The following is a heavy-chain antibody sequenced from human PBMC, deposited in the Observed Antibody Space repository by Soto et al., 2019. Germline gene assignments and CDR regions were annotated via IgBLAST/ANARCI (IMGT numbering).Heavy chain of an antibody. V-gene: IGHV1-18*04. D-gene: IGHD3-22*01. J-gene: IGHJ6*02. CDR3: ARDPYYDSSGYYRALDYYYGMDV. Sequence: ASVKVSCKASGYTFTSYGISWVRQAPGQGLEWMGWISAYNGNTNYAQKLQGRVTMTTDTSTSTAYMELRSLRSDDTAVYYCARDPYYDSSGYYRALDYYYGMDVWGQGTTVTVSS. CDR1: GYTFTSYG. CDR2: ISAYNGNT.